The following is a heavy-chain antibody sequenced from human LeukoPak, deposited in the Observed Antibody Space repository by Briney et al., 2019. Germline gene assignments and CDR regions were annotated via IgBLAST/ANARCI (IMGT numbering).Heavy chain of an antibody. D-gene: IGHD2-15*01. J-gene: IGHJ4*02. CDR3: AKDKAPSYCSGGSCLVWIFDY. CDR2: ISWDGGST. CDR1: GFTFDDYA. V-gene: IGHV3-43D*03. Sequence: GGSLGLSCAASGFTFDDYAMHWVRQAPGKGLEWVSLISWDGGSTYYADSVKGRFTISRDNSKNSLYLQMNSLRAEDTALYYCAKDKAPSYCSGGSCLVWIFDYWGQGTLVTVSS.